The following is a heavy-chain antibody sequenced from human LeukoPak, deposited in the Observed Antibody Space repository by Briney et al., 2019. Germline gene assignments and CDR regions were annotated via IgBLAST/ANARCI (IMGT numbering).Heavy chain of an antibody. CDR1: GGSISSYY. V-gene: IGHV4-59*01. CDR3: ARDLPYYYDSSGYQYYFDY. CDR2: IYYSGST. Sequence: SETLSLTCTVSGGSISSYYWSWIRQPPGKGLEWIGYIYYSGSTNYNPSLKSRVTISVDTSKNQFSLKLSSVTAADTAVYYCARDLPYYYDSSGYQYYFDYWGQGTLVTVSS. J-gene: IGHJ4*02. D-gene: IGHD3-22*01.